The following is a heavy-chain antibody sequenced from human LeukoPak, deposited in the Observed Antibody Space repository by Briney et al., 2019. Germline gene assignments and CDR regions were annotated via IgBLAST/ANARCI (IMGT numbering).Heavy chain of an antibody. CDR2: INHSGST. CDR1: GGSFSGYY. Sequence: PSETLSLTCAVHGGSFSGYYWSWIRQPPGKGLEWIGEINHSGSTNYNPSLKSRVTISVDTSKNQFSLKLSSVTAADTAVYYCARPGFADYWGQGTLVTVSS. CDR3: ARPGFADY. J-gene: IGHJ4*02. V-gene: IGHV4-34*01.